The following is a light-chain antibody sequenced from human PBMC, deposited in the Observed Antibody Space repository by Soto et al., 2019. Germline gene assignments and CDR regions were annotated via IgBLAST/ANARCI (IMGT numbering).Light chain of an antibody. Sequence: QSALTQPRSVSGSPGQSVTISYNGTSSDVGTFNYVSWYQQHPGKAPKLIIYDVTQRPSGVPDRFSGSKSGNTASLTTSGLQSEDEADYFCCSYAGTNTYVVIGGGTKLTVL. CDR3: CSYAGTNTYVV. CDR2: DVT. V-gene: IGLV2-11*01. J-gene: IGLJ2*01. CDR1: SSDVGTFNY.